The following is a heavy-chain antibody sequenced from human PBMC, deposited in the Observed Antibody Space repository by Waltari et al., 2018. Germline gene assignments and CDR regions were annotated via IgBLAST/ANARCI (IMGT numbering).Heavy chain of an antibody. D-gene: IGHD6-13*01. CDR3: ARKGNSSSWENGMDV. CDR1: GGTFSSYA. J-gene: IGHJ6*02. CDR2: IIPIFGTA. V-gene: IGHV1-69*13. Sequence: QVQLVQSGAEVKKPGSSVKVSCKASGGTFSSYAISWVRQAPGQGLEWMGGIIPIFGTANYEQKFQGRVTITADESTSTAYMGLSSLRSEDTAVYYCARKGNSSSWENGMDVWGQGTTVTVSS.